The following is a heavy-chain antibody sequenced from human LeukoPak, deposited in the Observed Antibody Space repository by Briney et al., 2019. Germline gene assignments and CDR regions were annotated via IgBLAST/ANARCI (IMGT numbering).Heavy chain of an antibody. CDR2: IYYGGST. J-gene: IGHJ4*02. D-gene: IGHD3-10*01. CDR1: GGSISSGDYY. CDR3: ARQSWGLGAIDFDY. Sequence: SETLSLTCTVSGGSISSGDYYWRWLRQPPGKGLEWLGYIYYGGSTYYNPSLKSRVTISVDTSKNQFSLKLSSVTAADTAVYYCARQSWGLGAIDFDYWGQGTLVTVSS. V-gene: IGHV4-30-4*08.